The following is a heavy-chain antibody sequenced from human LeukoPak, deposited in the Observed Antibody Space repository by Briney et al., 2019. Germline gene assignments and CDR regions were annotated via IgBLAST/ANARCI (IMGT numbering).Heavy chain of an antibody. CDR3: AGSAPYGYFDY. D-gene: IGHD3-10*01. CDR2: ISSSGSTT. V-gene: IGHV3-48*03. CDR1: GFTFSSHE. J-gene: IGHJ4*02. Sequence: GGSLRLSCAASGFTFSSHEMNWVRQPPGKGLEWVSYISSSGSTTYYADSVKGRFTISRDNAKNSLYLQVNTLRADDTAVYYCAGSAPYGYFDYWGQGTLVTVSS.